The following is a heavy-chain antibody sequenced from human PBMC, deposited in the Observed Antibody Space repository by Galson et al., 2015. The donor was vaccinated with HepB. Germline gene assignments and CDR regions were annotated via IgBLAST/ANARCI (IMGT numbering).Heavy chain of an antibody. Sequence: CAISGDSVSSNSAAWNWIRQSPSRGLEWLGRTYYRSKWYNDYAVSVKSRITINPDTSKNQFSLQLNSVTPEDTAVYYCARVNYYDGSGYYNLFAFDIWGQGTMVTVSS. CDR2: TYYRSKWYN. CDR1: GDSVSSNSAA. V-gene: IGHV6-1*01. J-gene: IGHJ3*02. D-gene: IGHD3-22*01. CDR3: ARVNYYDGSGYYNLFAFDI.